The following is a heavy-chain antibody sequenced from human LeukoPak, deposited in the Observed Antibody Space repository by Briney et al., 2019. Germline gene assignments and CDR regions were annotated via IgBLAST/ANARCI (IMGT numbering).Heavy chain of an antibody. Sequence: PGGSLRLSCAASGFTFSSYSMNWVRQAPGKGLEWVSVIYSGGSTYYADSVKGRFTISRDNSKNTLYLQMNSLRAEDTAVYYCARGAIAAAGTRFDGYYYYGMDVWGQGTTVTVSS. CDR3: ARGAIAAAGTRFDGYYYYGMDV. CDR1: GFTFSSYS. CDR2: IYSGGST. J-gene: IGHJ6*02. D-gene: IGHD6-13*01. V-gene: IGHV3-66*01.